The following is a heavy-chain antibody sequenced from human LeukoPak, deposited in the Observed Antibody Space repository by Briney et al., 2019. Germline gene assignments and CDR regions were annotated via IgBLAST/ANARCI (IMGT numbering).Heavy chain of an antibody. J-gene: IGHJ6*02. CDR1: GFTFSSYS. D-gene: IGHD6-13*01. V-gene: IGHV3-21*01. CDR2: ISSSSSYI. CDR3: ARSMIAAAGYYYGMDV. Sequence: VGSLRLSCAPSGFTFSSYSMNSVRQAPRKGLEWVSSISSSSSYIYYADSVKGRFTISRDNAKNSLYLQMNSLRAEDTAVYYCARSMIAAAGYYYGMDVWGQGTTVTVSS.